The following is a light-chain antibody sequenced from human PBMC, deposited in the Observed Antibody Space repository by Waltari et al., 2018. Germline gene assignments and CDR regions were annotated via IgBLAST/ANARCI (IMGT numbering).Light chain of an antibody. V-gene: IGKV4-1*01. CDR3: QQYYSTPPS. J-gene: IGKJ4*01. Sequence: DIVMTQSPDSLAVSLGERATIDCKSSQSILYSSNNKNYLAWYQRKPGQHPKLLIYWASTRESGVPDRFSGSGSGTDFTLTISSLQAEDVAVYYCQQYYSTPPSFGGGTKVEIK. CDR2: WAS. CDR1: QSILYSSNNKNY.